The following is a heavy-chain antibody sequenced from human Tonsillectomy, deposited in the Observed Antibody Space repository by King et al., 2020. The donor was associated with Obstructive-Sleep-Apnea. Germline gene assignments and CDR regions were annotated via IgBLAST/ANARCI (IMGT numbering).Heavy chain of an antibody. CDR3: ASGQDIVLMVYAPKASWYYGMDV. D-gene: IGHD2-8*01. CDR1: GYTFTSYG. CDR2: ISAYNGNT. J-gene: IGHJ6*02. Sequence: QLVQSGAEVKKPGASVKVSCKASGYTFTSYGISWVRQAPGQGLEWMGWISAYNGNTNYAQKLQGRVTMTTDTSTSTAYMGRRSLRSEDTAVYYCASGQDIVLMVYAPKASWYYGMDVWGQGTTVTVSS. V-gene: IGHV1-18*04.